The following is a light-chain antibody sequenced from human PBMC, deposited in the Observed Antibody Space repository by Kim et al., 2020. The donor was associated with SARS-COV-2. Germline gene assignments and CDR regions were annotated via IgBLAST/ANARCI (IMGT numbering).Light chain of an antibody. CDR2: DVG. J-gene: IGLJ1*01. Sequence: GQSITISCTGTSSDVVGYNFVSWYQQHPGKAPKVMIYDVGNRPSGVSNRFSGSKSGNTASLTISGLQAEDEADYYCSSYTSSSTYVFGTGTKVTVL. CDR1: SSDVVGYNF. CDR3: SSYTSSSTYV. V-gene: IGLV2-14*03.